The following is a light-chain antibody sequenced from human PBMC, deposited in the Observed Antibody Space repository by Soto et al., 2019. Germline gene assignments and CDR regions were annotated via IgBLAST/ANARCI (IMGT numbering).Light chain of an antibody. J-gene: IGKJ1*01. V-gene: IGKV1-39*01. Sequence: DIQMTQSPSSLSASVGDRVTITCRASQSISISLNWYQQKPGKAPKLLLYAASSLQSGVPSGFSGSGSGTDFTLTISSLQPEDFATYHCQQTNSTPWTFGQGTKVDIK. CDR1: QSISIS. CDR2: AAS. CDR3: QQTNSTPWT.